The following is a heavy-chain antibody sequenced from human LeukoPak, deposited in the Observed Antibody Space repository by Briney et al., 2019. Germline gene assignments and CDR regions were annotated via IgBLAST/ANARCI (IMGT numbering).Heavy chain of an antibody. CDR1: GFTFSIHA. CDR2: ISGDGAST. CDR3: AKDSYVSGRPLHTFDV. Sequence: PGGSLRLSCAASGFTFSIHAMTWVRQAPGKGLEWGSGISGDGASTHYAESVKGQFTISRDNSQNTLFLQMNSLRVEDTAIYYCAKDSYVSGRPLHTFDVWGQGTMVTVSS. D-gene: IGHD3-10*01. V-gene: IGHV3-23*01. J-gene: IGHJ3*01.